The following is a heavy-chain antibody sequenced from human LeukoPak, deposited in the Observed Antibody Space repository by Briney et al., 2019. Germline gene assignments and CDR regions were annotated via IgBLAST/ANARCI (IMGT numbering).Heavy chain of an antibody. CDR2: INTDGTVT. CDR3: ATKQWLAPPPDS. V-gene: IGHV3-74*01. CDR1: GFTFSKYW. Sequence: PGGSLRLSCAASGFTFSKYWMLWVRQAPGKGLESVSRINTDGTVTTYADSVKGRFTVSRDNADNTMFLHMNSVREEDTAVYYCATKQWLAPPPDSWGQGTPVTVSS. J-gene: IGHJ4*02. D-gene: IGHD6-19*01.